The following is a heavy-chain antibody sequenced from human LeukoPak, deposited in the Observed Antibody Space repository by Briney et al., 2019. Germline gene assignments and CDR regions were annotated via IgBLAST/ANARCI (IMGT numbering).Heavy chain of an antibody. CDR1: GGSISSYY. V-gene: IGHV4-4*07. CDR2: IYTSGST. CDR3: AGEYYYDSSGYYFDY. D-gene: IGHD3-22*01. J-gene: IGHJ4*02. Sequence: SATLSLTCTVSGGSISSYYWSWIRQPAGKGLEWIGRIYTSGSTNYNPSLKSRVTMSVDTSKNQFSLKLSSVTAADTAVYYCAGEYYYDSSGYYFDYWGQGTLVTVSS.